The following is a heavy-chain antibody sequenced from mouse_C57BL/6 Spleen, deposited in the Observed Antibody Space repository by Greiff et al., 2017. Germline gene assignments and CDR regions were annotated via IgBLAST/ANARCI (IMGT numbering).Heavy chain of an antibody. Sequence: DVMLVESGGGLVKPGGSLKLSCAASGFTFSSYAMSWVRQTPEKRLEWVATISDGGSYTYYPDNVKGRFTISRDNAKNNLYLQMSHLKSEDTAMYYCARETRDYLDYWGQGTTLTVSS. CDR3: ARETRDYLDY. CDR1: GFTFSSYA. J-gene: IGHJ2*01. V-gene: IGHV5-4*01. CDR2: ISDGGSYT.